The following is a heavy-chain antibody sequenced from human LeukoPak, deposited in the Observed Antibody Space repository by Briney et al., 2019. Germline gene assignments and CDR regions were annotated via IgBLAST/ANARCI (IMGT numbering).Heavy chain of an antibody. D-gene: IGHD2-2*01. CDR1: GFTFSSYG. J-gene: IGHJ4*02. CDR2: INNDGSGT. CDR3: ARAPTVLVGYCSSSSCQADY. Sequence: PGGSLRLSCAASGFTFSSYGMHWVRQAPGKGLVWVSRINNDGSGTSYADSVKDRFTISRDNAMNILFLQMNSLRVEDTAVYYCARAPTVLVGYCSSSSCQADYWGQGTLVTVSS. V-gene: IGHV3-74*01.